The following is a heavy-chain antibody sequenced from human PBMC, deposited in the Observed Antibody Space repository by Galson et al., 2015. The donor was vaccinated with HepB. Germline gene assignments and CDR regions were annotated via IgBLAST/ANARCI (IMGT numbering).Heavy chain of an antibody. CDR1: GYTFTSYY. CDR2: INPSGGNT. J-gene: IGHJ6*02. D-gene: IGHD5-12*01. CDR3: ARSSYSGYPPYYYGMDV. V-gene: IGHV1-46*01. Sequence: SVKVSCKASGYTFTSYYMHWVRQAPGQGLEWMGIINPSGGNTNYAQKLQGRVTMTTDTSTSTAYMELRSLRSDDTAVYYCARSSYSGYPPYYYGMDVWGQGTTVTVSS.